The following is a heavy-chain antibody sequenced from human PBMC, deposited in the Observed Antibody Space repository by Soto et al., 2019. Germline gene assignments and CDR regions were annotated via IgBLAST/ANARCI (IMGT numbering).Heavy chain of an antibody. J-gene: IGHJ4*02. Sequence: GGSLRLSCAASSSTFSHTWMSWVRQAPGEGLEWVGRIKSITDGGTIDYAAPVKGRFTISRDDSKNTLYLQMDSLKTEDTAVYFCTSMRADSMKPGALDYWGQGALVTVSS. D-gene: IGHD2-15*01. CDR2: IKSITDGGTI. V-gene: IGHV3-15*07. CDR1: SSTFSHTW. CDR3: TSMRADSMKPGALDY.